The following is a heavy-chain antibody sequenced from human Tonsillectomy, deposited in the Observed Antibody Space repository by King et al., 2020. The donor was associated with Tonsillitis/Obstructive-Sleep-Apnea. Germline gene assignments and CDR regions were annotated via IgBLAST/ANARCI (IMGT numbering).Heavy chain of an antibody. J-gene: IGHJ6*03. Sequence: QLQESGPGLVKPSETLSLTCTVSGGSISSSSYYWGWIRQPPGKGLEWIGDIYYSGSTYYNPSLKSRGTMSVDTSKNQFSLKLRPVTAADTAVYYCAKTQYYYYYIDVWGKGTTVTVSS. CDR1: GGSISSSSYY. D-gene: IGHD2/OR15-2a*01. V-gene: IGHV4-39*01. CDR3: AKTQYYYYYIDV. CDR2: IYYSGST.